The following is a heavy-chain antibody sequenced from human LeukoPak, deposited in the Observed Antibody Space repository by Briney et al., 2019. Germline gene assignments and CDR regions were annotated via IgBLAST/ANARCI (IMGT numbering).Heavy chain of an antibody. CDR1: GYTFTGYY. CDR3: ARGGYSSGWYSDY. Sequence: EASVKVSCKASGYTFTGYYMHWVRQAPGQGLEWMGWINPNSGGTNYAQKFQGRVTMTRDTSISTAYMELSRLRSDDTAVYYCARGGYSSGWYSDYWGQGTLVTVSS. J-gene: IGHJ4*02. V-gene: IGHV1-2*02. CDR2: INPNSGGT. D-gene: IGHD6-19*01.